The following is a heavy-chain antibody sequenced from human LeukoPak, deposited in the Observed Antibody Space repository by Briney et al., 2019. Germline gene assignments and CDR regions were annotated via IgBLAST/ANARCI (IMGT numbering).Heavy chain of an antibody. CDR2: INHSGST. CDR1: GGSFSGYY. Sequence: SETLSLTCAVYGGSFSGYYWSWIRQPPGKGLEWIGEINHSGSTNYNPSLKSRVTISVDTSKNQFSLKLSSVTAADTAVYYCARSLFWIGYDYIWGSYRSQGFDYRGQGTLVTVSS. J-gene: IGHJ4*02. V-gene: IGHV4-34*01. D-gene: IGHD3-16*02. CDR3: ARSLFWIGYDYIWGSYRSQGFDY.